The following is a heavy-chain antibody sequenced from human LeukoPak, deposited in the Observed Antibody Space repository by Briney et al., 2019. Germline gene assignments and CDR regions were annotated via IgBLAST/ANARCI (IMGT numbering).Heavy chain of an antibody. Sequence: SQTLSLTCALSGDSVSSDSAAWNWIRQSPSRGLWWLGRTYYRSKWYNDDAVSVKSRITINPDTSKTQFSLQLNSVTPEDTAVYYCARAQGIAVAGTYYYGMDVWGQGTTVTVSS. CDR1: GDSVSSDSAA. CDR3: ARAQGIAVAGTYYYGMDV. CDR2: TYYRSKWYN. J-gene: IGHJ6*02. V-gene: IGHV6-1*01. D-gene: IGHD6-19*01.